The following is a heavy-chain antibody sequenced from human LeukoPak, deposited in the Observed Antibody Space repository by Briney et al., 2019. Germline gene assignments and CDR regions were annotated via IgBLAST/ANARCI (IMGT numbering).Heavy chain of an antibody. CDR2: ISGSSFYI. D-gene: IGHD7-27*01. V-gene: IGHV3-21*01. J-gene: IGHJ4*02. CDR1: GFIFSSCS. CDR3: AKDGATWRDPGAY. Sequence: GGSLRLSCAASGFIFSSCSMNWVRQAPGKGLEWVSSISGSSFYINYADSVRGRFTISRDNAENSVYLQMSSLRDEDTAVYYCAKDGATWRDPGAYWGQGTLVTVSS.